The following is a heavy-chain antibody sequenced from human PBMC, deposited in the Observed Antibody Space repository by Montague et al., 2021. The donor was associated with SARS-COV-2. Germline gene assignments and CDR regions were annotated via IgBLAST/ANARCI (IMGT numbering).Heavy chain of an antibody. CDR3: ERDSYGMDV. J-gene: IGHJ6*02. CDR2: IYSGGST. Sequence: SLRLSCAASGFTVSSNYMSWVRQAPGKGLEWVSVIYSGGSTYYCDSVEGRFTITSDNTKNTLYLLMNNLRDEDTAVYYCERDSYGMDVWGQGTTVTVSS. V-gene: IGHV3-66*02. CDR1: GFTVSSNY.